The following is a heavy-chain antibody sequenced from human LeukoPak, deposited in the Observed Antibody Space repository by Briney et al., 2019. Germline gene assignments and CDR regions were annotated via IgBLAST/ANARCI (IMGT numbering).Heavy chain of an antibody. D-gene: IGHD6-13*01. J-gene: IGHJ4*02. CDR2: INPITGTT. V-gene: IGHV1-46*01. CDR1: GYTFTNYF. Sequence: ASVKVSCEASGYTFTNYFMHWVRQAPGQGLEWMGIINPITGTTTYAQKFQGRVTMTRDTSTGTVYMELSSLRSEDTAVYYCAREERLIAATGRGAFDYWGQGTLVTVSS. CDR3: AREERLIAATGRGAFDY.